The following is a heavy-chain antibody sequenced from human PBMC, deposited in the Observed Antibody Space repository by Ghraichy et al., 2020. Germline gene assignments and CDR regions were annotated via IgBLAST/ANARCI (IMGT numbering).Heavy chain of an antibody. CDR3: AGTRAISGTYYYYYMDV. Sequence: SVKVSCKASGGFFSSYSISWVRQAPGLGLEWMGGFIPIFGSTNYAQKFQGRVTFTADRSTSTASMELSSLRSEDTAVYYCAGTRAISGTYYYYYMDVWGKGTTVTVSS. D-gene: IGHD1-20*01. CDR2: FIPIFGST. J-gene: IGHJ6*03. CDR1: GGFFSSYS. V-gene: IGHV1-69*06.